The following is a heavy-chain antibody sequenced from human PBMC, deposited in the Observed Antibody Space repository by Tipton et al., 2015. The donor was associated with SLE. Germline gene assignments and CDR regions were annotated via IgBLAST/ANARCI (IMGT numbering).Heavy chain of an antibody. J-gene: IGHJ6*02. V-gene: IGHV4-39*01. CDR2: IYYNGST. CDR3: ARHSYISARRGSGYYYYGMDV. CDR1: GGSIDISAYY. D-gene: IGHD6-6*01. Sequence: TLSLTCTVSGGSIDISAYYWGWIRQPPGKGLEWIGSIYYNGSTYYNPSLRSRVTIFLDMSKNQFFLKLNSVTAADPAVYFCARHSYISARRGSGYYYYGMDVWGQGTTVTVSS.